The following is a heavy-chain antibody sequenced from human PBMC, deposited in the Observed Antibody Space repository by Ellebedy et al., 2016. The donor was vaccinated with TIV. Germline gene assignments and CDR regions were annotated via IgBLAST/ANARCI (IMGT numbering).Heavy chain of an antibody. Sequence: GGSLRLSXAASGFIFRNYAMSWVRQAPGKGLEWVSGISSSGGGTYDADSVKGRFTISRDNSKNTLFLQMNSLRVEDTAMYYCARAGTTSWFDPWGQGTLVTVSS. J-gene: IGHJ5*02. D-gene: IGHD2-2*01. CDR2: ISSSGGGT. V-gene: IGHV3-23*01. CDR3: ARAGTTSWFDP. CDR1: GFIFRNYA.